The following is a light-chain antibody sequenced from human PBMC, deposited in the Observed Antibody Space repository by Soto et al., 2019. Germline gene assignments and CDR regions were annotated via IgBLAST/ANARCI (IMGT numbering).Light chain of an antibody. CDR2: EVS. Sequence: QSALTQPASVSGSPGQSITISCTGGSSDVGSYNRVSWYRQHPGKAPQLMIYEVSNRPSGVSNRFSGSKSGNTASLTISGLQAEDEADHFCSSLTRSDTWVIGGGTKLTVL. V-gene: IGLV2-14*02. CDR3: SSLTRSDTWV. J-gene: IGLJ3*02. CDR1: SSDVGSYNR.